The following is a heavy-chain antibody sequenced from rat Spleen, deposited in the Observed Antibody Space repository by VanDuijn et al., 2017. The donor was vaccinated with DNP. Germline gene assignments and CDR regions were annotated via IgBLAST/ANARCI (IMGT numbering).Heavy chain of an antibody. D-gene: IGHD1-12*02. CDR2: GSGGGIT. V-gene: IGHV2-6*01. CDR1: GFSLIRYA. J-gene: IGHJ2*01. Sequence: QVQLKESGPGLVQPSRTLSLSCTVSGFSLIRYAVAWVRQPPGKGLEWISAGSGGGITYYNSALRSRLSISRDTSTSQVFLRMSGLQTEDTAMYFCARSDYSDDGFYYGYFDYWGQGVMVTVSS. CDR3: ARSDYSDDGFYYGYFDY.